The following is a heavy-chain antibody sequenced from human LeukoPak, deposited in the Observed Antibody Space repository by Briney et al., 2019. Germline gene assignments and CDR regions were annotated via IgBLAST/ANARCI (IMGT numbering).Heavy chain of an antibody. CDR2: ISYDGSNK. V-gene: IGHV3-30*18. CDR3: AKDPRTYYYGSGTYYLDY. J-gene: IGHJ4*02. D-gene: IGHD3-10*01. Sequence: GRSLRLSCAASGFTFSSYGMHWVRQAPGKGLEWVAIISYDGSNKYYADSVKGRFTISRDNSKNTLYLQMNSLRAEDTAVYYCAKDPRTYYYGSGTYYLDYWGQGTLVTVSS. CDR1: GFTFSSYG.